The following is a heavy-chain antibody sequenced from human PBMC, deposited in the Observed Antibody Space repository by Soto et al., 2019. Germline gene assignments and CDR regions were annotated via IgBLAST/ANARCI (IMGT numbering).Heavy chain of an antibody. CDR1: GFTFSSYA. D-gene: IGHD2-2*01. CDR2: ISGSGGST. CDR3: AKDLEIDPIVVVPAATVGDAFDI. V-gene: IGHV3-23*01. J-gene: IGHJ3*02. Sequence: GGFLRLSCAASGFTFSSYAMSWVRQAPGKGLEWVSAISGSGGSTYYADSVKGRFTISRDNSKNTLYLQMNSLRAEDTAVYYCAKDLEIDPIVVVPAATVGDAFDIWGQGTMVNVSS.